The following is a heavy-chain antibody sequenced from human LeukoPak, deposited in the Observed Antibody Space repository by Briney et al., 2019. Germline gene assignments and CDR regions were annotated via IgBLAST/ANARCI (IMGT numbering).Heavy chain of an antibody. D-gene: IGHD4-17*01. Sequence: GGSLRLSCAASGFTFSSYAMTWVRQAPGKGLDWVSAISTSGSNTYYADSAKGRFTISRDNSKNTLYLQMGSLRAEDMAVYYCARDYGGNSAFDYWGQGTLVTVSS. CDR2: ISTSGSNT. CDR1: GFTFSSYA. V-gene: IGHV3-64*02. J-gene: IGHJ4*02. CDR3: ARDYGGNSAFDY.